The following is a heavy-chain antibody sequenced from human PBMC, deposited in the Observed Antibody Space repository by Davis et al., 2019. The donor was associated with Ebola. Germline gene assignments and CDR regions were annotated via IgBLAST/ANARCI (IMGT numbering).Heavy chain of an antibody. Sequence: GESLKISCAASGFSVSSNYMNWVRQAPGKGLEWVSVIYSGGTTYYADSVKGRFTISRDNSKNTLNLQMNSLRAEDTAVYYCARAHTVTTPFDYWGQGTLVTVSS. CDR3: ARAHTVTTPFDY. D-gene: IGHD4-17*01. J-gene: IGHJ4*02. CDR2: IYSGGTT. CDR1: GFSVSSNY. V-gene: IGHV3-53*01.